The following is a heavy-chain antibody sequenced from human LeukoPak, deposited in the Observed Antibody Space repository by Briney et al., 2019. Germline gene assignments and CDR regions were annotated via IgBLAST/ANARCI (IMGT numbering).Heavy chain of an antibody. CDR1: GYTLTELS. J-gene: IGHJ5*02. D-gene: IGHD3-3*01. CDR2: LDPEDGKT. V-gene: IGHV1-24*01. Sequence: ASVKVSCKVSGYTLTELSMHWVRQAPGKGLEWMGGLDPEDGKTIYAQKFQGRVTMTEDTSTDTAYMELSSLRSEDTAMYYCATVITISRFDPWGQGTLVTVSS. CDR3: ATVITISRFDP.